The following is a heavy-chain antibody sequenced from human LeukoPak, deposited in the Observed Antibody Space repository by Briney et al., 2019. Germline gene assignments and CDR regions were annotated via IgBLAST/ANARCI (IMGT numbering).Heavy chain of an antibody. CDR2: THYSGST. Sequence: SETLSLTCTVSGGSITGYYWSWIRQPPGKGLEWIGYTHYSGSTNYNTSLMSRVTISVDTSKNQFSLKLTSVTAADTAVYYCARDAVTGTPAFDIWGQGTMVTVSS. CDR3: ARDAVTGTPAFDI. V-gene: IGHV4-59*01. CDR1: GGSITGYY. J-gene: IGHJ3*02. D-gene: IGHD1-14*01.